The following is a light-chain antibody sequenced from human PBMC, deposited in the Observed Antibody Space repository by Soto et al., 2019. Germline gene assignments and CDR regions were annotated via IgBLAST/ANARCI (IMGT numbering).Light chain of an antibody. CDR2: GAS. V-gene: IGKV3-20*01. Sequence: IVLTPPPGTLSLSPGERATLSCRASQSVSSNLAWYQQKPGQAPRLLIYGASNRATGIPDRFSGSGSGTDFTLIISRMAPEDFAVYYCQQYGSSPWTFGQGTKVDIK. J-gene: IGKJ1*01. CDR1: QSVSSN. CDR3: QQYGSSPWT.